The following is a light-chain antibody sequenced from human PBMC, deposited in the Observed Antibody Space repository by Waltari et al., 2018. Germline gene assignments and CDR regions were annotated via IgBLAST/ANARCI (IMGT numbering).Light chain of an antibody. CDR1: QSLFYSSNNKNY. CDR2: LAS. Sequence: DIVMTQSPDSLALSLGEWATINCKSNQSLFYSSNNKNYLAWYQQRPGQPPKLLIYLASTRESGVPDRFSGSGSGTDFTLTISSLQADDVAVYYCQQYYGTPPTFGQGTKVEIK. V-gene: IGKV4-1*01. CDR3: QQYYGTPPT. J-gene: IGKJ1*01.